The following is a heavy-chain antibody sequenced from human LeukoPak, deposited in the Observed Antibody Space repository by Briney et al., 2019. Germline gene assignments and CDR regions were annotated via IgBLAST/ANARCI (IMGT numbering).Heavy chain of an antibody. J-gene: IGHJ4*02. V-gene: IGHV3-49*04. CDR3: AKGGASRFDL. Sequence: PGVSLRLSCIASGFNFDGNTMRWVRQPPGKGLEWVGFIRDKPYGEATKYAASVKGRFTFSRDDSKSIVSLQMSSLIIEATAVYYCAKGGASRFDLWGQGTLVIVSS. CDR2: IRDKPYGEAT. D-gene: IGHD3-10*01. CDR1: GFNFDGNT.